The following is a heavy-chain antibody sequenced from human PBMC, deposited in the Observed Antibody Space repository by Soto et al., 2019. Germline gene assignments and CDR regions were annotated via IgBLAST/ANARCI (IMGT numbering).Heavy chain of an antibody. V-gene: IGHV1-69*13. D-gene: IGHD6-19*01. CDR2: IIPIFGTA. CDR1: GGTFSSYA. J-gene: IGHJ4*02. CDR3: ARDSPPSIAVAGTLVY. Sequence: SVKVSCKASGGTFSSYAISWVRQAPGQGLEWMGGIIPIFGTANYAQKFQGRVTITADESTSTAYMELSSLRSEDTAVYYCARDSPPSIAVAGTLVYWGQGTLVTVSS.